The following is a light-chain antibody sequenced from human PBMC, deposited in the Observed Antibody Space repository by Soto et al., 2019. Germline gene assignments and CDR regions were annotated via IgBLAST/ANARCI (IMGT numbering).Light chain of an antibody. CDR2: KAS. V-gene: IGKV1-5*03. CDR1: QNIRSW. CDR3: QQYDSSST. Sequence: DIHMTQSPSTLSASVGDRVTITCRASQNIRSWLAWYQQKPGKAPRLLIYKASSLESGVPSRFSGSGYGTDFTLTISSLQPDDSATYYCQQYDSSSTFGGGTKVDIK. J-gene: IGKJ4*02.